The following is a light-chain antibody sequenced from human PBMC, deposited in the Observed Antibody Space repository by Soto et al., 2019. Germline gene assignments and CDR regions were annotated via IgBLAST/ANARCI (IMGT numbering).Light chain of an antibody. CDR3: SSYTSSSTPVV. Sequence: LTQPASVSGYPGQAITISCTGTSSDVGGYNYVSWCQQHPGKAPKLMIYDVSNRPSGVSNRFSGSKSGNTASLTISGLQAEDEADYYCSSYTSSSTPVVFGGGTKVTVL. CDR2: DVS. V-gene: IGLV2-14*01. CDR1: SSDVGGYNY. J-gene: IGLJ2*01.